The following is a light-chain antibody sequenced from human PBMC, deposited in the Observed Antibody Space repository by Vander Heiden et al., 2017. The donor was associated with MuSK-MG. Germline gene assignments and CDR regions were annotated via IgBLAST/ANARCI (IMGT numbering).Light chain of an antibody. V-gene: IGLV2-14*01. Sequence: QSALTHPASVSGSPGHSLTISCPGTSSHVGGYNYVSWYKQHPGKTPKVVIYEVSNRPAGVSNRFSGSKSVNTPSLTISVRQGEDEADYYCSSYKSSSTLLVFGGGTKLTVL. CDR2: EVS. CDR1: SSHVGGYNY. J-gene: IGLJ2*01. CDR3: SSYKSSSTLLV.